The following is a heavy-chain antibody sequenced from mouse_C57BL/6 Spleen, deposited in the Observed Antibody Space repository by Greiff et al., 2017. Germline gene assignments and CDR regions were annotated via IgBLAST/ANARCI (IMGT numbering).Heavy chain of an antibody. CDR2: IYPGDGDT. Sequence: VQGVESGPELVKPGASVKISCKASGYAFSSSWMNWVKQRPGKGLEWIGRIYPGDGDTNYNGKFKGKATLTADKSSSTAYMQLSSLTSEDSAVYFCARYDCGSSYRYFDYWGQGTTLTVSS. CDR1: GYAFSSSW. D-gene: IGHD1-1*01. V-gene: IGHV1-82*01. CDR3: ARYDCGSSYRYFDY. J-gene: IGHJ2*01.